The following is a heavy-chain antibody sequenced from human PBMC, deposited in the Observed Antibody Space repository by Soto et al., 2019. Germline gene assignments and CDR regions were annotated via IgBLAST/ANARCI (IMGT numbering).Heavy chain of an antibody. CDR2: DYSTGSI. CDR1: ADYSSYYS. V-gene: IGHV4-4*07. Sequence: SETLSLTCTVSADYSSYYSCAWIRQSAGKGLEWPGRDYSTGSIFYNPSLKSRATKSLDTSKNKFSMKLPSVNAADTAAYYCARHAYGRNSRAFDPRGQGPVGTVAS. J-gene: IGHJ5*02. CDR3: ARHAYGRNSRAFDP. D-gene: IGHD4-17*01.